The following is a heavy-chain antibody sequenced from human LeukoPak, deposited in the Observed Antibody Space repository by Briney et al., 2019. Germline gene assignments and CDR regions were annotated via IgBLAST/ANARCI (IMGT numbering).Heavy chain of an antibody. J-gene: IGHJ4*02. CDR1: GFTFSSYA. CDR3: ATAIVVPAATMSGSDY. Sequence: PGGSLRLSCAASGFTFSSYAMSWVRQAPGKGLEWVSAISGSGGSTYYADSVKGRFTISRDNSKNTLYLQMNSLRAEDMAVYYCATAIVVPAATMSGSDYWGQGTLVTVSS. D-gene: IGHD2-2*01. CDR2: ISGSGGST. V-gene: IGHV3-23*01.